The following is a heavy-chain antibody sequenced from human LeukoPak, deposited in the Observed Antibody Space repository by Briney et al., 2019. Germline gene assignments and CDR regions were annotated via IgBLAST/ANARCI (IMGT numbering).Heavy chain of an antibody. CDR3: ARGRLGLDY. Sequence: GRSLRLSCAASGFTFDDYAMHWVRQAPGKGLEWVSGISWNSGSIGYADSVKGRFTISRDNSKNTLYLQMNSLRAEDTAVYYCARGRLGLDYWGQGTLVTVSS. D-gene: IGHD5-12*01. J-gene: IGHJ4*02. CDR1: GFTFDDYA. V-gene: IGHV3-9*01. CDR2: ISWNSGSI.